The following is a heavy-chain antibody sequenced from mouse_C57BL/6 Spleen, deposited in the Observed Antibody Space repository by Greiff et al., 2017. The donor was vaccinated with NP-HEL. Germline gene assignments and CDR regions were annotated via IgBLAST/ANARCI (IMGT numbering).Heavy chain of an antibody. CDR1: GYTFTDYE. V-gene: IGHV1-15*01. D-gene: IGHD4-1*01. J-gene: IGHJ3*01. Sequence: QVQLKESGAELVRPGASVTLSCKASGYTFTDYEMHWVKQTPVHGLEWIGAIDPETGGTAYNQKFKGKAILTADKSSSTAYMELRSLTSEDSAVYYCTITGTGFAYWGQGTLVTVSA. CDR3: TITGTGFAY. CDR2: IDPETGGT.